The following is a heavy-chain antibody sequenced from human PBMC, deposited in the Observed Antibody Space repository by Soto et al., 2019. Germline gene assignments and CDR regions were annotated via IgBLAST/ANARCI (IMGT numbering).Heavy chain of an antibody. Sequence: KTSETLSLTCTVSGGSISSGGYYWSWIRQHPGKGLEWIGYIYYSGSTCYNPSLKSRVTISVDTSKNQFSLKLSSVTAADTAVYYCAREIPFHYYGMDVWGQGTTVTVSS. D-gene: IGHD2-2*01. CDR1: GGSISSGGYY. V-gene: IGHV4-31*03. CDR3: AREIPFHYYGMDV. J-gene: IGHJ6*02. CDR2: IYYSGST.